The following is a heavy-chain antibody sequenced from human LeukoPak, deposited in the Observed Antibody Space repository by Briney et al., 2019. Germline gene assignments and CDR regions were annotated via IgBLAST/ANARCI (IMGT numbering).Heavy chain of an antibody. CDR2: IIPILGKA. CDR1: GGTFSSYA. Sequence: PGSSVKVSCKASGGTFSSYAISWVRQAPGQGLEWMGRIIPILGKANYAQKFQGRVTLTADESTGTAYMELSSLRSDDTAVYYCARDNPPYCNGGSCYSHWGQGTLVTLSS. D-gene: IGHD2-15*01. J-gene: IGHJ4*02. V-gene: IGHV1-69*11. CDR3: ARDNPPYCNGGSCYSH.